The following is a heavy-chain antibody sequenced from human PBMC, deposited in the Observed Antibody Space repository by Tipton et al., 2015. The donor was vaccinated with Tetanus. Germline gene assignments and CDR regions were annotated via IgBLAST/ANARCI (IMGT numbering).Heavy chain of an antibody. D-gene: IGHD1-1*01. CDR1: GFTFSDYY. J-gene: IGHJ4*02. V-gene: IGHV3-11*01. CDR3: ARAASGTHTETGRDDY. Sequence: GSLRLSCAASGFTFSDYYMSWIRQAPGKGLEWVSYISSSGRTIYYADSVKGRFTISRDNAKNSLYLQMNSLRAEDTAVYYRARAASGTHTETGRDDYWGQGTLVTVSS. CDR2: ISSSGRTI.